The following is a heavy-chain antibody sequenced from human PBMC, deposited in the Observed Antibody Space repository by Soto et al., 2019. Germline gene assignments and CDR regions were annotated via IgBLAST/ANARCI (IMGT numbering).Heavy chain of an antibody. Sequence: SETLSLTCAVSGGSISSGGYSWSWIRQPPGKGLEWIGYIYHSGSTYYNPSLKSRVTISVDRSKNQFSLKLSSVTAADTAVYYCARADYRNSLGWFDPWGQGNLVTVSS. CDR2: IYHSGST. J-gene: IGHJ5*02. D-gene: IGHD4-4*01. CDR1: GGSISSGGYS. CDR3: ARADYRNSLGWFDP. V-gene: IGHV4-30-2*01.